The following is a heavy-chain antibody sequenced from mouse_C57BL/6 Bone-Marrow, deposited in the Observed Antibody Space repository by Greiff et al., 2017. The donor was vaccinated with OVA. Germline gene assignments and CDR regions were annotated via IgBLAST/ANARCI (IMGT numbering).Heavy chain of an antibody. Sequence: EVKLMESGGGLVKPGGSLKLSCAASGFTFSDYGMHWVRQAPGKGLEWVAYISSGSSTIYYADTVKGRFTISRDNAKNTLFLQMTSLRSEDTAMYYCANHYYGSSLYAMDYWGQGTSVTVSS. CDR1: GFTFSDYG. CDR3: ANHYYGSSLYAMDY. J-gene: IGHJ4*01. D-gene: IGHD1-1*01. V-gene: IGHV5-17*01. CDR2: ISSGSSTI.